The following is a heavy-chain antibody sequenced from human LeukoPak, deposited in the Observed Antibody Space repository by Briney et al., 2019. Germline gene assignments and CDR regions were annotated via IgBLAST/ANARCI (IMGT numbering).Heavy chain of an antibody. CDR2: INLSDGST. Sequence: ASVKVSCRATGYTFTSYYMHWVRQAPGQGPEWMGIINLSDGSTSYAPKLQVRVTMTRDTSTSTVYMELSSLRSEDTAVYYCASHIVVVPSAMRAFDYWGQGTLVIVSS. CDR1: GYTFTSYY. J-gene: IGHJ4*02. V-gene: IGHV1-46*04. D-gene: IGHD2-2*01. CDR3: ASHIVVVPSAMRAFDY.